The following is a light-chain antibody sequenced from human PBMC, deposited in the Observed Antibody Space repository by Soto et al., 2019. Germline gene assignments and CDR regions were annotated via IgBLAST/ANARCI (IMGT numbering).Light chain of an antibody. CDR1: LNLYFRSNNRNY. J-gene: IGKJ4*01. CDR2: WAS. CDR3: QQYYTTPLT. Sequence: DIVMTQSPDSLRVSLGERATITCTSSLNLYFRSNNRNYLAWYQQKSGQPPKLLIYWASTREPGVPDRFSGSGSGTYFTLTIDNVQPDDVAVYYCQQYYTTPLTFGGGTRVDIK. V-gene: IGKV4-1*01.